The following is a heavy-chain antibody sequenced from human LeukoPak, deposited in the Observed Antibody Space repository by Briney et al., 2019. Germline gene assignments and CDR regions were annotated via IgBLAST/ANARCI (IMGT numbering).Heavy chain of an antibody. Sequence: SETLSLTCTVSGGSISSTHYWGWIRQPPGKGLEWIGSIYYGGSTYYNASLRSRVTTSVDTSKNQFSLKLSSVTAADTAVYYCAKSTYYYDTFVNAFDLWGQGTVVTVSS. CDR1: GGSISSTHY. V-gene: IGHV4-39*07. J-gene: IGHJ3*01. CDR2: IYYGGST. CDR3: AKSTYYYDTFVNAFDL. D-gene: IGHD3-22*01.